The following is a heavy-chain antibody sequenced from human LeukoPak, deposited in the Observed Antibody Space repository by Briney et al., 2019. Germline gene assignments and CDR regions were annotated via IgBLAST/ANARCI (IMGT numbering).Heavy chain of an antibody. Sequence: GASLQISCRCSGSSFTTYWIGWVRQLPGKGLEWMGIIYPGDSDTRYSPSFQGQVTMSADKSINTPYLQWSSLKASDTAMYYCARRQGCSSTSCPPDYWGQGTLVTVSS. J-gene: IGHJ4*02. CDR2: IYPGDSDT. CDR1: GSSFTTYW. V-gene: IGHV5-51*01. CDR3: ARRQGCSSTSCPPDY. D-gene: IGHD2-2*01.